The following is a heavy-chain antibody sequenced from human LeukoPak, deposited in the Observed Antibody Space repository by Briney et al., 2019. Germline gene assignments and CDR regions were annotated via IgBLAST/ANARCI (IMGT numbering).Heavy chain of an antibody. Sequence: SQTLSLTCTVSGGSISSGGYYWSWIRQPPGKGLEWIGYIYHSGSTYYNPSLKSRVTISVDTSKNQFSLKLSSVTAADTAVYYCARARSVAAAGFGELLYSVYYYYYGMDVWGQGTTVTVSS. J-gene: IGHJ6*02. CDR2: IYHSGST. V-gene: IGHV4-30-2*01. CDR1: GGSISSGGYY. D-gene: IGHD3-10*01. CDR3: ARARSVAAAGFGELLYSVYYYYYGMDV.